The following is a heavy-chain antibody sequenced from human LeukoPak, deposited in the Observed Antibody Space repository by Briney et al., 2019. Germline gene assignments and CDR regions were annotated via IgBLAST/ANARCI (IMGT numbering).Heavy chain of an antibody. CDR1: RGTFSSYA. J-gene: IGHJ3*02. Sequence: ASVKVSCKASRGTFSSYAISWVRQAPGQGLEWMGWISAYNGNTNYAQKLQGRVTMTTDTSTSTAYMELRSLRSDDTAVYYCARAYSSGWSGDAFDIWGQGTMVTVSS. V-gene: IGHV1-18*01. CDR3: ARAYSSGWSGDAFDI. D-gene: IGHD6-19*01. CDR2: ISAYNGNT.